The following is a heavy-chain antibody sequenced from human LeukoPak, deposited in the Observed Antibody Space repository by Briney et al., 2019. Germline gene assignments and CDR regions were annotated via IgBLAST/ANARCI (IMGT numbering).Heavy chain of an antibody. D-gene: IGHD2-8*01. CDR1: GGSISSYY. CDR2: IYYSGST. CDR3: ARQGPYGWFDP. Sequence: SETLSLTCTVSGGSISSYYWSWIRQPPGKGLEWIGYIYYSGSTNYDPSLKSRVTISVDTSKSQFSLKLSSVTAADTAVYYCARQGPYGWFDPWGQGTPVTVSS. J-gene: IGHJ5*02. V-gene: IGHV4-59*01.